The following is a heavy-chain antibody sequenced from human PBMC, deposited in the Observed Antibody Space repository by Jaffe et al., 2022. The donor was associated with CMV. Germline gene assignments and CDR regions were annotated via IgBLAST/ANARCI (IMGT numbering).Heavy chain of an antibody. J-gene: IGHJ3*02. CDR3: ARVSDLGAFDI. V-gene: IGHV4-59*01. D-gene: IGHD7-27*01. CDR2: IYYSGST. CDR1: GGSISSYY. Sequence: QVQLQESGPGLVKPSETLSLTCTVSGGSISSYYWSWIRQPPGKGLEWIGYIYYSGSTNYNPSLKSRVTISVDTSKNQFSLKLSSVTAADTAVYYCARVSDLGAFDIWGQGTMVTVSS.